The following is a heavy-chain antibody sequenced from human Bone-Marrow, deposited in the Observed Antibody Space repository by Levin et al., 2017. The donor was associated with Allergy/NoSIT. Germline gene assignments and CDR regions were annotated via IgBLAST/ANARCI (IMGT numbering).Heavy chain of an antibody. Sequence: GGSLRLSCAASGFTFRNFAMSWVRQAPGKGLEWVSGISDSGSSMYNAESVKGRFTISRDNSKSTLYLQMKSLRAEDTAVYYCAKDLSAVPAANYYYGMDVWGQGTTVTVYS. J-gene: IGHJ6*02. CDR1: GFTFRNFA. V-gene: IGHV3-23*01. CDR3: AKDLSAVPAANYYYGMDV. D-gene: IGHD2-2*01. CDR2: ISDSGSSM.